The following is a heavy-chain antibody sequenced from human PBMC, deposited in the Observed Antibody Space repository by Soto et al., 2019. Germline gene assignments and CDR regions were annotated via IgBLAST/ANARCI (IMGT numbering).Heavy chain of an antibody. D-gene: IGHD1-26*01. J-gene: IGHJ4*02. CDR3: ATEGAKTTWNFAF. Sequence: PGGSLRLSCLASGLTFASCGMNWVRQAPGKGLEWVAGISQTGANTYYADSVRGRFIISRDNSRNTVSLEMNSLRGEDSALYYCATEGAKTTWNFAFWGKGTKVTVSS. CDR1: GLTFASCG. CDR2: ISQTGANT. V-gene: IGHV3-23*01.